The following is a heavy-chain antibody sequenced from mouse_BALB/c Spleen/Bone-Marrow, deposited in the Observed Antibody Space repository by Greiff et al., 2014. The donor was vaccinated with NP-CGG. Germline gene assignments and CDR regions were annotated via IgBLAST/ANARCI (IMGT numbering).Heavy chain of an antibody. Sequence: LVESGPELVKPGTSVKMSCKASGYIFTSYVMDWVKQKPGQGLEWIGYINPYNDVTNYNEKFKGKATLTLDKSSSTAYMEVSSLTSEDSAVYYCAREGWLLRFDYWGQGTTLTVSS. J-gene: IGHJ2*01. V-gene: IGHV1-14*01. CDR1: GYIFTSYV. CDR2: INPYNDVT. CDR3: AREGWLLRFDY. D-gene: IGHD2-3*01.